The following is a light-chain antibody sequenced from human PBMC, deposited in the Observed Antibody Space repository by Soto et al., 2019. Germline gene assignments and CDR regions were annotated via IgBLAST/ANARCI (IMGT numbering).Light chain of an antibody. J-gene: IGKJ2*01. Sequence: LAQSPATLSLSTGQRATLSCKASQDVSIFLAWYQQKHGRAPRLLIHDASNMATVVPARFSRSGSGRDFTLTITGLEPEDFAVYYCQQHTTWHYTFG. CDR3: QQHTTWHYT. V-gene: IGKV3-11*02. CDR1: QDVSIF. CDR2: DAS.